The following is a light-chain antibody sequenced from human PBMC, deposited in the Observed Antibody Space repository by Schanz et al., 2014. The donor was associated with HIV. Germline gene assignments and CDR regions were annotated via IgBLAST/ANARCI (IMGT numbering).Light chain of an antibody. V-gene: IGLV4-69*02. CDR2: LNSDGSH. CDR1: SGHRTYA. J-gene: IGLJ2*01. Sequence: QLVLTQSPSASASLGASVKLTCTLASGHRTYAIAWHQQQPEKGPRYLMNLNSDGSHSKGDGIPDRFSGSSSGAERYLTISSLQSEDEADYCCQTWGTGIVVFGGGTKLTVL. CDR3: QTWGTGIVV.